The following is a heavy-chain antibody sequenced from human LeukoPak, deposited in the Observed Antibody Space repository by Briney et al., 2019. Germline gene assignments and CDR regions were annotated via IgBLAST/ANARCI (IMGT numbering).Heavy chain of an antibody. CDR2: IRSSSSNM. V-gene: IGHV3-21*01. D-gene: IGHD4-17*01. CDR1: GFTFNTYD. Sequence: GGSLRLSCAAPGFTFNTYDMNWVREAPGKGLECVSTIRSSSSNMYYADSVKGRFTISRDNAKNSLYLQVNSLRAEDTAVYYCARGSTVTTNPLFDYWGQGTLVTVSS. CDR3: ARGSTVTTNPLFDY. J-gene: IGHJ4*02.